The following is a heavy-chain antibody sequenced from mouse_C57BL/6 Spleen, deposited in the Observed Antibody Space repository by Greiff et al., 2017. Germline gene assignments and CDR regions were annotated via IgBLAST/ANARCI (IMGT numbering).Heavy chain of an antibody. V-gene: IGHV1-82*01. CDR2: IYPGNGNT. J-gene: IGHJ3*01. CDR1: GYTFTSSC. CDR3: ARGYDVSCAY. Sequence: VQLQQSGPELVKPGASVKISCKASGYTFTSSCMNWVKQRPGKGLEWIGRIYPGNGNTNYNEKFKGKATLTVDKSSSTAYMQLSSLTSEDSAVXYCARGYDVSCAYWGQGTLVTVSA. D-gene: IGHD2-2*01.